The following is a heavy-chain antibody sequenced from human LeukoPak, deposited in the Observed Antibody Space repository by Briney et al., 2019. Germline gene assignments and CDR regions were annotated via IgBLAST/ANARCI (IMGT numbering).Heavy chain of an antibody. CDR3: ARGSSSWHSDY. CDR1: GGTFSSYA. CDR2: ISAYNGNT. V-gene: IGHV1-18*01. J-gene: IGHJ4*02. D-gene: IGHD6-13*01. Sequence: ASVKVSCKASGGTFSSYAISWVRQAPGQGLEWMGWISAYNGNTSYAQKLRGRVTMTTDTSTSTAYMELRSLRSDDTAVYYCARGSSSWHSDYWGQGTLVTVSS.